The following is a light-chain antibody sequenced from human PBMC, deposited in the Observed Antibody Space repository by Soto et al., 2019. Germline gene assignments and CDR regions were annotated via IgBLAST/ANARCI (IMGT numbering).Light chain of an antibody. Sequence: EIVMTQSPATLSVSPGERATLSCRASQSVSSNLAWYQQKPGQAPRLLIYGASTRATGIRARFSGSGSGTEFTLTLSSLQSEDFAVYYCEQDNNWPYTFGQGTKLEIK. CDR3: EQDNNWPYT. CDR2: GAS. J-gene: IGKJ2*01. CDR1: QSVSSN. V-gene: IGKV3-15*01.